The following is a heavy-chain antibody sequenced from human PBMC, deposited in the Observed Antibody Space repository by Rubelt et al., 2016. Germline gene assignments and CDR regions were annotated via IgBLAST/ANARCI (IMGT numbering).Heavy chain of an antibody. D-gene: IGHD5-18*01. CDR1: GYSFTSYW. Sequence: EVQLVQSGAEVKKPGESLKISCKGSGYSFTSYWIGWVRQMPGKGLAWMGIIYPGDSDTRSSPAFQGKFTISADKAISTAYLHWSSLKASDTAMYDWARLLQLWRFDYWGQGTLVTVSS. CDR2: IYPGDSDT. J-gene: IGHJ4*02. CDR3: ARLLQLWRFDY. V-gene: IGHV5-51*01.